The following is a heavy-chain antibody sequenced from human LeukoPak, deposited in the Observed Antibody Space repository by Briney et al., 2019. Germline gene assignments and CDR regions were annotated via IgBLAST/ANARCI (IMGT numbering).Heavy chain of an antibody. V-gene: IGHV3-30*02. D-gene: IGHD4-17*01. J-gene: IGHJ5*01. Sequence: PGGSLRLSCGASGFTFSSYGMHWVRQAPGKGVEWVAFIRYDGRNQNYADSVKGRFTISRDNSKNTLYLQMDSLRGGDTAVYYCAKVYEYGDNDWFDSWGQGTLVTVSS. CDR1: GFTFSSYG. CDR3: AKVYEYGDNDWFDS. CDR2: IRYDGRNQ.